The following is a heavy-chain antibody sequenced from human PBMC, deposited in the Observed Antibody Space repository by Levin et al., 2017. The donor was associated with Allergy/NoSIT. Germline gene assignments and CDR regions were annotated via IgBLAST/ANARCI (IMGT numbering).Heavy chain of an antibody. CDR1: GFTFSDYS. D-gene: IGHD6-6*01. J-gene: IGHJ4*02. Sequence: GESLKISCAASGFTFSDYSMSWIRQAPGKGPEWVSFISRSGSPIDYADSVKGRFTLSRDNAKNSLYLQMNSLRAEDTAVYYCARGRGDIAARNYYYDYWGQGTLVTVSS. CDR3: ARGRGDIAARNYYYDY. CDR2: ISRSGSPI. V-gene: IGHV3-11*01.